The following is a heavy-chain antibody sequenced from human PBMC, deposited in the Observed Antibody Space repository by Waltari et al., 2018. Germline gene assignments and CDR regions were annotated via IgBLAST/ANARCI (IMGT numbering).Heavy chain of an antibody. Sequence: QVQLQQWGAGLLKPSETLSLTCPVYPGSFRDYFWGWIRQAPGKGLEWIGEINHSGSTNYSPSLKSRVTISLDTSKSQFSLTLTSVTAADTALYYCARGRPFYETSGYYYNYWGQGTLVTVSS. CDR3: ARGRPFYETSGYYYNY. CDR2: INHSGST. D-gene: IGHD3-22*01. J-gene: IGHJ4*02. CDR1: PGSFRDYF. V-gene: IGHV4-34*01.